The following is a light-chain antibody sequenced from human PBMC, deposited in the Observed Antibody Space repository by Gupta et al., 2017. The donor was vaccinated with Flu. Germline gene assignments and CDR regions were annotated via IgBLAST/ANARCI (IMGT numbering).Light chain of an antibody. V-gene: IGLV1-40*01. CDR1: SCRDGVGYD. J-gene: IGLJ3*02. CDR3: QTDDSSRWV. CDR2: SNS. Sequence: VTGSSTRSSCRDGVGYDVGKYLLRPGTVHKLVIWSNSEQPAGGPDRFSGYNSDTSASLAITGLKAEDEADYYCQTDDSSRWVVGGGTKLTVL.